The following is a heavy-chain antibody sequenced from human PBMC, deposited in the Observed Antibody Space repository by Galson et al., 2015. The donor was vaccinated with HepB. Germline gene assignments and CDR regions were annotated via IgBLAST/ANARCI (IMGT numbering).Heavy chain of an antibody. CDR2: INWIGGTT. Sequence: SLRLSCAVSGFIIDDYNVHWVRQAPGTGLEWVCHINWIGGTTSYADSVGGRITISRYSSKNSLHLQMSRLRIEGTAFYYCTKDLVSRRSYYECSFDFWGLGTPVTVSS. D-gene: IGHD3-16*01. CDR3: TKDLVSRRSYYECSFDF. CDR1: GFIIDDYN. J-gene: IGHJ4*02. V-gene: IGHV3-43*01.